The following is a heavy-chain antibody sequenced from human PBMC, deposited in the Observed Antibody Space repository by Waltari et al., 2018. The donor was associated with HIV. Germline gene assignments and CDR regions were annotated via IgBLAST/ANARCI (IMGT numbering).Heavy chain of an antibody. CDR3: AKITSVGPYDVFDI. Sequence: QVQLVESGGGVVQPGKSLRLSCAASGFIFSDYGMHWVRQAPGKWLEWVAISANYGNKKDYADFEKGRFTISRDKYKNTLYLHMNSLRVDDTAVYSCAKITSVGPYDVFDIWGQGTMVTVS. V-gene: IGHV3-30*18. CDR1: GFIFSDYG. D-gene: IGHD3-16*01. CDR2: SANYGNKK. J-gene: IGHJ3*02.